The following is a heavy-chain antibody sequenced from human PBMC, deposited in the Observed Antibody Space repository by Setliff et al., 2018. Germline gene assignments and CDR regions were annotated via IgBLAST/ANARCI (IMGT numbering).Heavy chain of an antibody. J-gene: IGHJ6*02. Sequence: PGGSLRLSCAASGFTFSSYSMNWVRQAPGKGLEWVSYISSSSSTIYYADSVKGRFTISRDDSNNTLYLQMKSLRAEDTAVYYCAGCGYGQYYAMDVWGQGTTVTVSS. CDR3: AGCGYGQYYAMDV. D-gene: IGHD5-12*01. CDR2: ISSSSSTI. V-gene: IGHV3-48*01. CDR1: GFTFSSYS.